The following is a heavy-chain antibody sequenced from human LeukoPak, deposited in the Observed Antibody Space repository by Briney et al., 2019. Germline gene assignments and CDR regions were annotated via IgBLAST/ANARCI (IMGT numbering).Heavy chain of an antibody. CDR1: GFTFSGSA. J-gene: IGHJ3*02. CDR3: TRIRDIVATIPAFDI. D-gene: IGHD5-12*01. CDR2: IRSKANSYAT. Sequence: GGSLRLSCAASGFTFSGSAMHWVRQASGKGLEWVGRIRSKANSYATAYAASVKGRFTISRDDSKNTAYLQMNSLKTEDTAVYYCTRIRDIVATIPAFDIWGQGTTVTVSS. V-gene: IGHV3-73*01.